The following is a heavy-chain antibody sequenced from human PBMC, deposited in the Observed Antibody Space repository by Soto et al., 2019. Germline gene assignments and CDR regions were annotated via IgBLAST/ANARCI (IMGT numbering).Heavy chain of an antibody. CDR3: GRDTSGLDY. J-gene: IGHJ4*02. CDR1: GYTFASHY. V-gene: IGHV1-46*01. Sequence: QVQLVQSGAEVKKPGASVKVSCQASGYTFASHYIHWVRQAPGQGLELMGVINPNGGNTRYAQRFQDRLTLTTDTPTNAVYLDLSSLSSDDTAVYYCGRDTSGLDYWGQGTLVTVSS. CDR2: INPNGGNT.